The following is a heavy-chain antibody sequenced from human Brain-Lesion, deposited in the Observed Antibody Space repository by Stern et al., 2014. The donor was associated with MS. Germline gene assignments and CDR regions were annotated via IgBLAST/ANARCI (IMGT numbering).Heavy chain of an antibody. D-gene: IGHD3-10*01. CDR2: VNNDGRRT. V-gene: IGHV3-74*02. Sequence: EDQLMESGGGLVQPGGSLRLSCAASGFTFSNYWMHWVRQAPGKGLVWVSRVNNDGRRTSYADSVKGRFTMSRDNAKNTLYLQMNSLRVEDTAIYYCARGERWFDSWGQGTLVTVSS. J-gene: IGHJ5*01. CDR3: ARGERWFDS. CDR1: GFTFSNYW.